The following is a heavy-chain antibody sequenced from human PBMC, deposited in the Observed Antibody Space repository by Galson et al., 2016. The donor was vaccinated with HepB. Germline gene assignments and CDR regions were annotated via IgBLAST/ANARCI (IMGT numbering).Heavy chain of an antibody. Sequence: SLRLSCAASGFTIRNYWMTWFRQSLGKGLEWVANIKQDGSEKYYVDSVKGRFIISRDNAKNSLYLQMNSLRAEDTAVYHCEGYCATCSCYGTDYWAQGTLVTVSS. CDR3: EGYCATCSCYGTDY. CDR2: IKQDGSEK. J-gene: IGHJ4*02. D-gene: IGHD2-15*01. V-gene: IGHV3-7*01. CDR1: GFTIRNYW.